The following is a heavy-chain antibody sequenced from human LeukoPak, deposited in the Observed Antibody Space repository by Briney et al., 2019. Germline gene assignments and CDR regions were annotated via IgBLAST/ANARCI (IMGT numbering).Heavy chain of an antibody. J-gene: IGHJ3*02. V-gene: IGHV1-2*02. CDR1: GYKYSDYY. CDR2: INPHSGGT. D-gene: IGHD6-25*01. CDR3: ARVDRLYERTYPAGYDI. Sequence: ASVKVSCKASGYKYSDYYIHWVRHAPGQGLEWMEWINPHSGGTRYAPKFQGRVTMSSDTSINTAYMEMRSLRSDDTAVFYCARVDRLYERTYPAGYDIWGQGTRVTVSS.